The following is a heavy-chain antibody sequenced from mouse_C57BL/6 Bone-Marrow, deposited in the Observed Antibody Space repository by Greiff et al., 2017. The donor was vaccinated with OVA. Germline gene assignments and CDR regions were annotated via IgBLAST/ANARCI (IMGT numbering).Heavy chain of an antibody. Sequence: VQLQQSGPELVKPGASVKISCKASGYSFTGYYMNWVKQSPEKSLEWIGEINPSTGGTTYNQKFKAKATLTVDKSSSTAYMQLKSLTSEDSAIYYYARAGTRPCAYWGQGTLVTVSA. CDR2: INPSTGGT. CDR3: ARAGTRPCAY. CDR1: GYSFTGYY. J-gene: IGHJ3*01. D-gene: IGHD4-1*01. V-gene: IGHV1-42*01.